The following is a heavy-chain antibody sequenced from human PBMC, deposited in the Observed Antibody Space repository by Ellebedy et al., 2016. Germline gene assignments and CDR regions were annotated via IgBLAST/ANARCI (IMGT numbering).Heavy chain of an antibody. D-gene: IGHD6-13*01. CDR2: INAGNGNT. J-gene: IGHJ3*02. CDR1: GFTFTSYA. CDR3: AREWLYSSSWYGVSDRDAFDI. Sequence: GESLKISCAASGFTFTSYAMHWVRQAPGQRLEWMGWINAGNGNTKYSQKFQGSVTITRDTSASTAFMELSSLRSEDTAVFYCAREWLYSSSWYGVSDRDAFDIWGQGTMVTVSS. V-gene: IGHV1-3*01.